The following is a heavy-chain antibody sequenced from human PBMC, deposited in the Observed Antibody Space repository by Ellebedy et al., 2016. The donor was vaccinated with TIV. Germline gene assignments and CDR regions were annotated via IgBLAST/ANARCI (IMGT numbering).Heavy chain of an antibody. CDR2: LSSRSGTI. CDR1: GFTFSDYS. Sequence: GESLKISCVASGFTFSDYSMNWVRRAPGKGLEWISYLSSRSGTIHYADSVKGRFTISRDNAKKSLYLDLHSVPAEDTGVYYCVRVRYGDYEVFDYWGQGTLVTVSS. J-gene: IGHJ4*02. D-gene: IGHD4-17*01. V-gene: IGHV3-48*04. CDR3: VRVRYGDYEVFDY.